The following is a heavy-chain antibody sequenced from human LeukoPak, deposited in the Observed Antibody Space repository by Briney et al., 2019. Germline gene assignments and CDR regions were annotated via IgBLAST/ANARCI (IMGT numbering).Heavy chain of an antibody. CDR2: INTTNGGT. V-gene: IGHV1-2*02. CDR3: ARAVMEPATTQDYSYYYMDV. J-gene: IGHJ6*03. Sequence: ASVKVSCKASGYTFTVYSMHWGRQPPGQGLERMGWINTTNGGTIFAQKFQGRVTLTSDTTSSTAYMTRLRSDDTAIYYCARAVMEPATTQDYSYYYMDVWGEGTTVTVSS. CDR1: GYTFTVYS. D-gene: IGHD2-15*01.